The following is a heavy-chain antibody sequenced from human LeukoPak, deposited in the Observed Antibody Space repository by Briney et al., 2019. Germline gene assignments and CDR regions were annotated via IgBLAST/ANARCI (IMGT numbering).Heavy chain of an antibody. CDR2: INPSGGST. CDR3: ARYGANYVWGSYRYYAFDI. J-gene: IGHJ3*02. D-gene: IGHD3-16*02. CDR1: GYTFTSYY. V-gene: IGHV1-46*01. Sequence: ASVKVSCKASGYTFTSYYMHWVRQAPGQGLEWMGIINPSGGSTSYAQKFQGRVTMTRDMSTSTVYMELSSLRSEDTAVYYCARYGANYVWGSYRYYAFDIWGQGTMVTVSS.